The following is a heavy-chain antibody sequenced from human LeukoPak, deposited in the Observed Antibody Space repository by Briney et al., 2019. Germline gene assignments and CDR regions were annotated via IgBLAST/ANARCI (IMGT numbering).Heavy chain of an antibody. D-gene: IGHD5-12*01. CDR3: ARNPGYIVATIRSFDY. CDR1: GFTFSNHG. CDR2: ISPGGDTP. J-gene: IGHJ4*02. V-gene: IGHV3-23*01. Sequence: GGSLRLSCAASGFTFSNHGMNWVRQAPGKGLEWVSGISPGGDTPYYADSVRGRFTISRDNSKNTMYLQMNSLRAEDTAVYYCARNPGYIVATIRSFDYWGQGTLVTVSS.